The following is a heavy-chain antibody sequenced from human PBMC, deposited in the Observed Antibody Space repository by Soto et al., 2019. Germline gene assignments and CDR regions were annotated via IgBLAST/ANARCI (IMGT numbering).Heavy chain of an antibody. Sequence: PSETLSLTCTVSGGSVSTDYWSWIRRPPGKGLEWIASIFYRGSTDYNPSLKSRATISIDTSKNQFSLKLRSVTAADSAVYYCARANGNYGIFDYWGQGALVTVS. V-gene: IGHV4-59*02. J-gene: IGHJ4*02. CDR2: IFYRGST. D-gene: IGHD1-7*01. CDR3: ARANGNYGIFDY. CDR1: GGSVSTDY.